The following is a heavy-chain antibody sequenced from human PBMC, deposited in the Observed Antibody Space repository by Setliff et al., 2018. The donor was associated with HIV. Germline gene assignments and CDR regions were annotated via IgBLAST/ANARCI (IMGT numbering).Heavy chain of an antibody. J-gene: IGHJ6*03. V-gene: IGHV1-2*02. D-gene: IGHD2-2*01. Sequence: ASVKVSCKASGYTFIDYYMHWVRQAPGQGLEWMGWINPNSGGTNYAQKFQGRVTMTRDTSISTAYMELSRLRSDDTAVYYCARGPEAKYCSSTSCYAYYYYYMDVWGKGTTVTVSS. CDR3: ARGPEAKYCSSTSCYAYYYYYMDV. CDR1: GYTFIDYY. CDR2: INPNSGGT.